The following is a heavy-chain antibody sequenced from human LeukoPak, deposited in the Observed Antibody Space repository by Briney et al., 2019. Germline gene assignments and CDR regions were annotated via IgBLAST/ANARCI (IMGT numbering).Heavy chain of an antibody. J-gene: IGHJ4*02. CDR2: IYYSGST. Sequence: PSETLSLTCSVWGGSISSYYWSWIRQPPGKGLEWIGYIYYSGSTNYNPSLKSRVTISVDTSKNQFSLKLSSVTAADTAVYYCARYVWGSYPTFEDYWGQGTLVTVSA. V-gene: IGHV4-59*01. CDR3: ARYVWGSYPTFEDY. D-gene: IGHD3-16*02. CDR1: GGSISSYY.